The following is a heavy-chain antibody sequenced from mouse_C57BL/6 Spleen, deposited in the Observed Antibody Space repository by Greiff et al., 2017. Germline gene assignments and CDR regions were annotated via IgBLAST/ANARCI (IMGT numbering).Heavy chain of an antibody. CDR1: GYTFTSYW. V-gene: IGHV1-64*01. D-gene: IGHD3-1*01. CDR2: IHPNSGST. Sequence: QVQLQQPGAELVKPGASVKLSCKASGYTFTSYWMHWVKQRPGQGLEWIGMIHPNSGSTNNNEKFKSKATLTVDKSSSTAYMQLSSLTSEDSAVYYCASAYHYAMDYWGQGTSVTVSS. CDR3: ASAYHYAMDY. J-gene: IGHJ4*01.